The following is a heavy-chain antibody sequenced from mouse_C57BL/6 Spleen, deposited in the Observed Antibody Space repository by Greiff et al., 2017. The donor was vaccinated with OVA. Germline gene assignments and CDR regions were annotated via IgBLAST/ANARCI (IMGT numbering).Heavy chain of an antibody. J-gene: IGHJ4*01. Sequence: VQLQQSGPELVKPGASVKISCKASGYTFTDYYMNWVKQSHGKSLEWIGDINPNNGGTSYNQKFKGKATLTVDKSSSTAYMELRSLTSEDSAVYYCARSGDYYGSSLYYYAMDYWGKGTSVTVSS. CDR2: INPNNGGT. V-gene: IGHV1-26*01. CDR3: ARSGDYYGSSLYYYAMDY. CDR1: GYTFTDYY. D-gene: IGHD1-1*01.